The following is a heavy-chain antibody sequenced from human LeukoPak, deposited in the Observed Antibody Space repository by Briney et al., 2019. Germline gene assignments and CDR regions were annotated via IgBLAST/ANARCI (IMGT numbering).Heavy chain of an antibody. CDR1: GFIVTSNY. J-gene: IGHJ6*02. D-gene: IGHD3-10*01. Sequence: PGGSLRLSCAASGFIVTSNYMSWVRQAPGKGLEWVSFTHSDGSTYYADSVKGRFTISRDNSRNTLYLQMNSLRAEDTAVYYCARDHVVATLTPVRGVKRAVTYYYGMDVWGQGTTVTVSS. CDR2: THSDGST. V-gene: IGHV3-53*01. CDR3: ARDHVVATLTPVRGVKRAVTYYYGMDV.